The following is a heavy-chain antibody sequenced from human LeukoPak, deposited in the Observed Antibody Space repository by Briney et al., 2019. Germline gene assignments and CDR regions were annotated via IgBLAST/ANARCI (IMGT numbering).Heavy chain of an antibody. D-gene: IGHD3-22*01. J-gene: IGHJ4*02. Sequence: ASVKVSCKASGYTFTSYYMHWVRQAPGQGLEWMGIINPSGGSAGYAQRLQGRVTMTRDTSTSTVYMELSTLRSEDTAVYYCATSMYYYDSSGLDYWGLGTLVTVSS. CDR1: GYTFTSYY. CDR3: ATSMYYYDSSGLDY. V-gene: IGHV1-46*01. CDR2: INPSGGSA.